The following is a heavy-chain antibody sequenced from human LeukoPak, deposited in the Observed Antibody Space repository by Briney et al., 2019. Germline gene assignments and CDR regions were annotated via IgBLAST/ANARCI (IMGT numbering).Heavy chain of an antibody. CDR2: IYYSGST. D-gene: IGHD6-19*01. J-gene: IGHJ4*02. CDR1: GGSISSSSYY. CDR3: ARVGLPSGWFVGVFDY. Sequence: PSETLSLTCTVSGGSISSSSYYWGWIRQLPGKGLEWIGSIYYSGSTYYNPSLKSRVTISVDTSKNQFSLKLSSVTAADTAVYYCARVGLPSGWFVGVFDYWGQGTLVTVSS. V-gene: IGHV4-39*07.